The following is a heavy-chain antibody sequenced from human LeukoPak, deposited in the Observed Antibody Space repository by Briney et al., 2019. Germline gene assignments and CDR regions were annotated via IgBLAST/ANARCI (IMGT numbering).Heavy chain of an antibody. CDR3: ARTRWGYCSSTSCPTRHDY. Sequence: SETLSLTCTVSGVSTSSYYWSWIRQPPGKGLEWIGNIYYSGSTNYNPSLKSRVTISVDTSKNQFSLKLSSVTAADTAVYYCARTRWGYCSSTSCPTRHDYWGQGTLVTVSS. CDR2: IYYSGST. D-gene: IGHD2-2*01. V-gene: IGHV4-59*01. J-gene: IGHJ4*02. CDR1: GVSTSSYY.